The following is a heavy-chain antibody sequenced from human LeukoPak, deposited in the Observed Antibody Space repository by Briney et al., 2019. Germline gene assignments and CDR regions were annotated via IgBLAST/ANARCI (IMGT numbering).Heavy chain of an antibody. CDR3: ARRIAVAARSLGYYYGMDV. J-gene: IGHJ6*02. CDR2: IIPIFGTA. V-gene: IGHV1-69*13. D-gene: IGHD6-19*01. Sequence: ASVKVSCKASGGTFISYAISWVRQAPGQGLEWMGGIIPIFGTANYAQKFQGRVTITADESTSTAYMELSSLGSEDTAVYYCARRIAVAARSLGYYYGMDVWGQGTTVTVSS. CDR1: GGTFISYA.